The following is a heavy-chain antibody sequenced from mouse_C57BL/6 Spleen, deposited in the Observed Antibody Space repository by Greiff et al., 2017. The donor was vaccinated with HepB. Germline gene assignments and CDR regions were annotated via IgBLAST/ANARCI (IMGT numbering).Heavy chain of an antibody. CDR2: ISYDGSN. J-gene: IGHJ3*01. Sequence: EVKLQESGPGLVKPSQSLSLTCSVTGYSITSGYYWNWIRQFPGNKLEWMGYISYDGSNNYNPSLKNRISITRDTSKNQFFLKLNSVTTEDTATYHCARDAHGPCCALWRKGSLVTVSA. V-gene: IGHV3-6*01. D-gene: IGHD3-1*01. CDR3: ARDAHGPCCAL. CDR1: GYSITSGYY.